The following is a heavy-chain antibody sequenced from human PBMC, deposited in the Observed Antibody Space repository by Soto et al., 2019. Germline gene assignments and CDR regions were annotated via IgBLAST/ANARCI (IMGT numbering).Heavy chain of an antibody. Sequence: LRLSCAASGFTFSSYAMSLVRQAPGKGLEWVSAISGSGGSTYYADSVKGRFTISRDNSKNTLYLQMNSLRAEDTAVYYCAKLPATMIVVATAYFDYWGQGTLVTVSS. J-gene: IGHJ4*02. CDR2: ISGSGGST. CDR1: GFTFSSYA. CDR3: AKLPATMIVVATAYFDY. D-gene: IGHD3-22*01. V-gene: IGHV3-23*01.